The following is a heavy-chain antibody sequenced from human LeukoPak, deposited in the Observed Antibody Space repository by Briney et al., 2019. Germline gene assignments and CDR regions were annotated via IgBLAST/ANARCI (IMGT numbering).Heavy chain of an antibody. CDR2: SNRDDSVT. V-gene: IGHV3-74*01. CDR1: GFTFNSYW. D-gene: IGHD3-16*01. CDR3: ARGPVGGVSYNYYHGMDV. Sequence: GGSLRLSCAASGFTFNSYWMTWVRQPPGKELVWVSRSNRDDSVTNYADSVKGRFTISRDNAKNTLYLQMSSLRVEDTAVYYCARGPVGGVSYNYYHGMDVWGPGTTVTVSS. J-gene: IGHJ6*02.